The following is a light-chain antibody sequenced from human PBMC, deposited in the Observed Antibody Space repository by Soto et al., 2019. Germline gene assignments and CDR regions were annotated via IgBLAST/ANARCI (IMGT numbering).Light chain of an antibody. CDR1: QSVSSN. J-gene: IGKJ5*01. V-gene: IGKV3-15*01. CDR3: QYHGSSPIT. CDR2: GAS. Sequence: IVMTQSPATLSVSPWERATLSCRASQSVSSNLAWYQQKPGQAPRLLIYGASTRATGIPARFSGSGSGTDFTLTISSLEPEDFALFYCQYHGSSPITFGQGTRLEIK.